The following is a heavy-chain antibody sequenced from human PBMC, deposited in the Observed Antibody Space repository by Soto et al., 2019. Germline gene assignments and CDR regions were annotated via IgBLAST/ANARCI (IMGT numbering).Heavy chain of an antibody. D-gene: IGHD1-26*01. CDR3: ARDSIVGAYYYGMDV. V-gene: IGHV4-4*07. J-gene: IGHJ6*02. CDR2: IYTSGST. Sequence: SETLSLTCTVSGGSISSYCCSWIRQPAGKGLEWIGRIYTSGSTNYNPSLKSRVTMSVDTSKNQFSLKLSSVTAADTAVYYCARDSIVGAYYYGMDVWGQGTTVTVS. CDR1: GGSISSYC.